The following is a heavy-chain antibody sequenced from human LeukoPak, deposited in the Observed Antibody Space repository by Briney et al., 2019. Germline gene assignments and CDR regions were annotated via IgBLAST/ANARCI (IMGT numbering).Heavy chain of an antibody. CDR3: ARARLGYNYGLNWFDP. J-gene: IGHJ5*02. D-gene: IGHD5-18*01. CDR2: IYYTGST. CDR1: GASISSGSHY. V-gene: IGHV4-31*03. Sequence: SETLSLTCTVSGASISSGSHYWSWIRQHPGKGLEWIGYIYYTGSTYYNPSLKSRLTISVDTSKNHFSLKVSSVTAADTAVYYCARARLGYNYGLNWFDPWGQGALVTVSS.